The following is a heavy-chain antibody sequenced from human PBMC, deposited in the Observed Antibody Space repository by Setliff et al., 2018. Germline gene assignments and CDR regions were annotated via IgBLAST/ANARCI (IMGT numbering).Heavy chain of an antibody. CDR3: AKGGYSGSHYFDY. D-gene: IGHD1-26*01. Sequence: PGGSLRLSCADSGFTFSNYWMHWVRQAPGKGLVWVSRINKDGSTTAYADSVKGRFTISRDNSKNTLYLQMNSLRAEDTAVYYCAKGGYSGSHYFDYWGQGTLVTVSS. J-gene: IGHJ4*02. CDR1: GFTFSNYW. V-gene: IGHV3-74*03. CDR2: INKDGSTT.